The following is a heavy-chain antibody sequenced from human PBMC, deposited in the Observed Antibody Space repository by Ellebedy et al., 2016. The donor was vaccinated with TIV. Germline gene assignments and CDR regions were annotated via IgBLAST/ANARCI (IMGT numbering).Heavy chain of an antibody. CDR1: GYTFTSFD. D-gene: IGHD6-19*01. CDR2: MNPNRGKT. Sequence: ASVKVSXXASGYTFTSFDISWVRQATGQGLEWMGWMNPNRGKTVYAQKFQGRVTMTRNTSMSTAYMELSSLRSEDTAVYYCARGFVLIGIAVTGPDAFDIWGQGTMVTVSS. CDR3: ARGFVLIGIAVTGPDAFDI. J-gene: IGHJ3*02. V-gene: IGHV1-8*01.